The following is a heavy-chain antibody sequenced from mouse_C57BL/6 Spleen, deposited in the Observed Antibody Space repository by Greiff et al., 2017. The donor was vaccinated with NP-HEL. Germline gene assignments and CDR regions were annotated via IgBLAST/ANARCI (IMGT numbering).Heavy chain of an antibody. CDR2: ISYDGSN. CDR1: GYSITSGYY. J-gene: IGHJ4*01. V-gene: IGHV3-6*01. Sequence: EVQLVESGPGLVKPSQSLSLTCSVTGYSITSGYYWNWIRQFPGNKLEWMGYISYDGSNNYNPSLKNRISITRDTSKNQFFLKLNSVTTEDTATYYCARDYDYRGGYAMDYWGQGTSVTVSS. CDR3: ARDYDYRGGYAMDY. D-gene: IGHD2-4*01.